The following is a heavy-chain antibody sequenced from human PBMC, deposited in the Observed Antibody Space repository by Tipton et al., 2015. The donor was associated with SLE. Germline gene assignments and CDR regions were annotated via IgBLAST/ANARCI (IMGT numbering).Heavy chain of an antibody. V-gene: IGHV4-39*02. CDR3: ARETGYYGSGIYYRGYFDY. Sequence: TLSLTCTVSGGSISNYYWNWIRQPPGKGLEWIGSIYHSGTTYYNPSLKSRVTISVATSKNQFSLKLSSVTAADTAVYYCARETGYYGSGIYYRGYFDYWGQGTLVTVSS. D-gene: IGHD3-10*01. CDR2: IYHSGTT. CDR1: GGSISNYY. J-gene: IGHJ4*02.